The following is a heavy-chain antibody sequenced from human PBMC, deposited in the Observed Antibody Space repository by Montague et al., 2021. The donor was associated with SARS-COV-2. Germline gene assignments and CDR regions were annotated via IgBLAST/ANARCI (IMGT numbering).Heavy chain of an antibody. CDR3: AQSGVGYFYYGMDV. CDR1: GFSLSTSGVG. CDR2: IYWDDDK. J-gene: IGHJ6*02. Sequence: PALVKPTQTLTLTRTFSGFSLSTSGVGVGWIRQPPGKALEWLALIYWDDDKRYSPSLKSRLTITKDTSKNQVVLTMTNMDPVDTATYYCAQSGVGYFYYGMDVWGQGTTVTVSS. V-gene: IGHV2-5*02. D-gene: IGHD3-3*01.